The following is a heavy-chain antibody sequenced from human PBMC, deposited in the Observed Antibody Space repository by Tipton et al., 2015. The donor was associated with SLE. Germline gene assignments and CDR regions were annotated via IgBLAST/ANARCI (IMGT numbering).Heavy chain of an antibody. CDR3: ARGIMGDHDY. CDR2: VYDIEFT. J-gene: IGHJ4*02. Sequence: TLSLTCTVSGASISSYYWSWIRQPPGKGLEWIGYVYDIEFTNYNPSLKSRVTISLDTSKNQFSLKLSSVTAADTAVYYCARGIMGDHDYWGQGTLVTVSS. V-gene: IGHV4-59*01. D-gene: IGHD3-16*01. CDR1: GASISSYY.